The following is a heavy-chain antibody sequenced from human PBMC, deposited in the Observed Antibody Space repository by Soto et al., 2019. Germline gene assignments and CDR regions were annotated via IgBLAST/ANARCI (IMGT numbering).Heavy chain of an antibody. CDR2: IYYTGST. D-gene: IGHD2-15*01. J-gene: IGHJ4*02. Sequence: SETLSLTCSVSGGSISISGSYWGWIRQPPGKGLEWIATIYYTGSTYYNPSLKSRVTISVDTAKNQFSLNLGSVTAADTAVYYCARRRGFCSGDTCYPFDYWGQGALVTVSS. CDR3: ARRRGFCSGDTCYPFDY. V-gene: IGHV4-39*01. CDR1: GGSISISGSY.